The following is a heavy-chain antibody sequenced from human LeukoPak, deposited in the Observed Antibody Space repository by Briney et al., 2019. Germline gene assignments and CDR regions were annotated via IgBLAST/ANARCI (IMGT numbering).Heavy chain of an antibody. J-gene: IGHJ4*02. CDR2: IYHSGST. Sequence: SETLSLTCTVSGYSISSGYYWGWIRQPPGKGLEWIGSIYHSGSTYYNPSLKSRVTISVDTSKNQFSLKLSSVTAADTAVYYCAKGGYYYDSSGYPDFGLDYWGQGTLVTVSS. CDR3: AKGGYYYDSSGYPDFGLDY. D-gene: IGHD3-22*01. V-gene: IGHV4-38-2*02. CDR1: GYSISSGYY.